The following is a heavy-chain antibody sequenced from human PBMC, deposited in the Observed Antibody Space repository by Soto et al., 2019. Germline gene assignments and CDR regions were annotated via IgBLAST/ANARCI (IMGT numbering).Heavy chain of an antibody. CDR2: MNPNSGNT. D-gene: IGHD3-22*01. Sequence: GASVKVSCKASGYTFTSYDINWVRQATGQGLEWMGWMNPNSGNTGYAQKFQGRVTMTRNTSISTAYMELSSLRSEDTAVYYCARESSSGYYYKGVSAFDIWGQGTMVTVSS. CDR1: GYTFTSYD. CDR3: ARESSSGYYYKGVSAFDI. V-gene: IGHV1-8*01. J-gene: IGHJ3*02.